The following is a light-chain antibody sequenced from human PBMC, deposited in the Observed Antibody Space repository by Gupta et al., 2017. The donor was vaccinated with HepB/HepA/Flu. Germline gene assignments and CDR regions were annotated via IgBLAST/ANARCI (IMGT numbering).Light chain of an antibody. CDR1: QSIRNY. CDR2: SAS. Sequence: DLQMHQSSSSLAASVGDRVTITCRASQSIRNYLNWYQHKPGKAPKLLIYSASTLQNEVPSRFRGSGSGTEFTLTISSLQPEDFAAYYCQQCRTNPSTFGQGTRLELK. V-gene: IGKV1-39*01. J-gene: IGKJ5*01. CDR3: QQCRTNPST.